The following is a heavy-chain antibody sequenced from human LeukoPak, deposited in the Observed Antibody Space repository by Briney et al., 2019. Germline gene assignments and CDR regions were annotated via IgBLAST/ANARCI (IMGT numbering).Heavy chain of an antibody. CDR3: ARSSIFGVVIIRTVY. V-gene: IGHV1-2*02. J-gene: IGHJ4*02. D-gene: IGHD3-3*01. CDR2: INPNSGGT. CDR1: GYTFTGYY. Sequence: ASVKVSCKASGYTFTGYYMHWVRQAPGQGLEWMGWINPNSGGTNYAQKFQGRVTMTRDTSISTAYMELSRLKSDDTAVYYCARSSIFGVVIIRTVYWGQGTLVTVSS.